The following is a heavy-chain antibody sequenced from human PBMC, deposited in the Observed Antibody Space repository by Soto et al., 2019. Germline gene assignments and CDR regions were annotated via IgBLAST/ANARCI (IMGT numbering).Heavy chain of an antibody. D-gene: IGHD6-13*01. CDR1: GFTFSSYA. CDR3: AKGRSSSWSVDY. V-gene: IGHV3-23*01. Sequence: GGSLSLSCAASGFTFSSYAMSWVRQAPGKGLEWVSAISGSGGSTYYADSVKGRFTISRDNSKNTLYLQKNSLRAEDTAVYYCAKGRSSSWSVDYWGQGTLVPVSS. J-gene: IGHJ4*02. CDR2: ISGSGGST.